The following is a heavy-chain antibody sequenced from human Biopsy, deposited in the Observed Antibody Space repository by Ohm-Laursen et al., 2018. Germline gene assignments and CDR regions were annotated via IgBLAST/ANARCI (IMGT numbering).Heavy chain of an antibody. D-gene: IGHD3-10*01. CDR2: IFYSGTP. CDR1: GDSIATFNYY. Sequence: PGTLSLTCSVSGDSIATFNYYWGWVRQPPGKGLEWLATIFYSGTPYFSRTLESRLTISHDTSSNQFSLRLKYVTAADTGVYYCARIYFYGLGSSDYFFDSWGQGTLVTVSS. V-gene: IGHV4-39*01. J-gene: IGHJ4*02. CDR3: ARIYFYGLGSSDYFFDS.